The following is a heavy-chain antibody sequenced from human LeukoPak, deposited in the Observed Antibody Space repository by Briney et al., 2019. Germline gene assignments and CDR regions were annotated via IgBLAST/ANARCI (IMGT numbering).Heavy chain of an antibody. D-gene: IGHD5-12*01. V-gene: IGHV4-39*01. CDR1: GVSISSSSYY. J-gene: IGHJ4*02. Sequence: SETLSLTCTVSGVSISSSSYYWGWIRQPPGKGLEWIGSIYYSGSTYYNPSLKRRVTISGDTSKNQFSLKMSSVKAADTAVYYCARRAPTMIDYWGQGTLVTVSS. CDR2: IYYSGST. CDR3: ARRAPTMIDY.